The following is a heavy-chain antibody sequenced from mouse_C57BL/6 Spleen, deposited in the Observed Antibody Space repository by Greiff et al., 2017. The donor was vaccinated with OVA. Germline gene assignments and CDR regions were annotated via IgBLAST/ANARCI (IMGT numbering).Heavy chain of an antibody. Sequence: EVQLQQSGPELVKPGASVKISCKASGYSFTGYYMNWVKQSPEKSLEWIGEINPSTGGTTYNQKFKAKATLTVDNSSSTAYMQLKSLTSEDSAVYYSARGAVVVSYYFDYWGQGTTLTVSS. J-gene: IGHJ2*01. CDR2: INPSTGGT. CDR1: GYSFTGYY. D-gene: IGHD1-1*01. V-gene: IGHV1-42*01. CDR3: ARGAVVVSYYFDY.